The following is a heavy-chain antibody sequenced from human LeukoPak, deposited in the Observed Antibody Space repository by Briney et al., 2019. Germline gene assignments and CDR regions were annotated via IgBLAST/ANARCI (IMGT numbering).Heavy chain of an antibody. Sequence: GGSLRLSCAASGFTFTDYAMTWVRQAPWRGLEWVSAILATRGNTYYTDSVKGRFTVSRDNSRNTLYLQMNSLRAEDTAVYYCERDYDVDAFDIWGQGTMVTVSS. CDR3: ERDYDVDAFDI. CDR1: GFTFTDYA. CDR2: ILATRGNT. J-gene: IGHJ3*02. D-gene: IGHD3-16*01. V-gene: IGHV3-23*01.